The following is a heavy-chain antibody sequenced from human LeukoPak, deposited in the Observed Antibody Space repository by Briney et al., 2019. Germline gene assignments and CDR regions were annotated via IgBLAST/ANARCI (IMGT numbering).Heavy chain of an antibody. CDR1: GFTFSRYY. J-gene: IGHJ4*02. CDR3: ARGPNYYDSRGYYYPFDY. Sequence: GRSLRLSCAASGFTFSRYYMHWVRQAPGEGLEWVAVIWYDGSNKYFADSVKGRFTISRDNSKNTLYLQMNSLRAEDTAVYYCARGPNYYDSRGYYYPFDYWGQGTLVTVSS. D-gene: IGHD3-22*01. CDR2: IWYDGSNK. V-gene: IGHV3-33*01.